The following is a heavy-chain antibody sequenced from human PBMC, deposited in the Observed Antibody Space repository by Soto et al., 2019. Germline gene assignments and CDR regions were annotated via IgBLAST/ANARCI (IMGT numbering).Heavy chain of an antibody. CDR2: IWYDGSNK. Sequence: SGGSLRLSCAASGFTFSSYGMHWVRQAPGKGLEWVAVIWYDGSNKYYADSVKGRFTISRDNSKNTLYLQMNSLRAEDTAVYYCARDTEWELPSNWFDPWGQGTLVTVSS. D-gene: IGHD1-26*01. CDR1: GFTFSSYG. J-gene: IGHJ5*02. V-gene: IGHV3-33*01. CDR3: ARDTEWELPSNWFDP.